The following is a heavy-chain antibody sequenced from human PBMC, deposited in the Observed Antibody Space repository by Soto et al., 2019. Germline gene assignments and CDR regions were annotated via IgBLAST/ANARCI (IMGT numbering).Heavy chain of an antibody. CDR3: XXXXXEGXNYYXXDV. CDR2: IIPIFGTA. Sequence: QVXLVQSGAEVKKPGSSVKVSCKASGGTFSSYAISWVRQAPGQGLEWMGGIIPIFGTANYAQKFQXXVXXTXDEXXXXXXXXXXXXXXXXXXXXXXXXXXXEGXNYYXXDVWGQGTTVTVSS. J-gene: IGHJ6*02. CDR1: GGTFSSYA. V-gene: IGHV1-69*01.